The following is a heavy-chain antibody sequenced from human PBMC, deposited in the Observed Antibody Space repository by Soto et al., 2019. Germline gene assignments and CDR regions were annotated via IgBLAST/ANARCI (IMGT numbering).Heavy chain of an antibody. J-gene: IGHJ4*02. CDR1: GGTFSSYT. V-gene: IGHV1-69*02. D-gene: IGHD4-4*01. CDR2: VIPILGIA. Sequence: ASVKXSCKASGGTFSSYTXXXVXXAPGQGLEWMGRVIPILGIANQPQKFQGRVTITADKSTSTAYMELSSLRSEDTAVYYCARGLTTVTTPSFDYWGQGTLVTVSS. CDR3: ARGLTTVTTPSFDY.